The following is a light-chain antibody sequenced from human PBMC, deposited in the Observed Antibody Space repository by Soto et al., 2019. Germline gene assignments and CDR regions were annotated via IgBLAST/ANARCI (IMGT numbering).Light chain of an antibody. CDR1: SSDVGGYNY. CDR3: SPYKRSSNYV. CDR2: DVS. Sequence: SALTQPRSVSGSPGQSVTISCTGTSSDVGGYNYVSWYQQHPGKAPKLMIYDVSKRPSGVSNSLSGSKSGKTASPNISGLQAEDEADYYCSPYKRSSNYVFGNGTKVTV. J-gene: IGLJ1*01. V-gene: IGLV2-11*01.